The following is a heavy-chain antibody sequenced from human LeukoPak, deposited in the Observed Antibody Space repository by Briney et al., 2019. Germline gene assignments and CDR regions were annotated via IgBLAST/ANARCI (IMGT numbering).Heavy chain of an antibody. CDR1: GYSFTSYW. D-gene: IGHD6-6*01. J-gene: IGHJ5*02. CDR2: IYPGDSDT. V-gene: IGHV5-51*01. CDR3: ARGSSIAARVPPTGWFDP. Sequence: GESLKISCKGSGYSFTSYWIGWVRQMPGKGLEWMGIIYPGDSDTRYSPSFQGQVTISADKSISTAYLQWSSLKASDTAMYYCARGSSIAARVPPTGWFDPWGQGALVTVSS.